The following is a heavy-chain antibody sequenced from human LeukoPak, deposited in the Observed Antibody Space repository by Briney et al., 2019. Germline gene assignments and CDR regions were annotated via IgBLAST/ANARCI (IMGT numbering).Heavy chain of an antibody. CDR2: ISWNSGSI. CDR1: GFTFDDYA. V-gene: IGHV3-9*01. Sequence: GGSLRLSCAASGFTFDDYAMHWVRQAPGKGLEWVSGISWNSGSIGYADSVKGRFTISRDNAKNSLYLQMNSLRAEDTALYYCAKAKGYYYDSSGYSPFDYWGQGTLVTVSS. J-gene: IGHJ4*02. CDR3: AKAKGYYYDSSGYSPFDY. D-gene: IGHD3-22*01.